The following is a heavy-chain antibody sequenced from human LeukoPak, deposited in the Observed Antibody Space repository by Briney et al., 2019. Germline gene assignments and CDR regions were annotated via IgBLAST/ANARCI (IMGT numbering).Heavy chain of an antibody. V-gene: IGHV3-23*01. CDR1: GFTLSSYD. J-gene: IGHJ6*03. D-gene: IGHD2-2*01. CDR2: ITLSGANT. Sequence: GGSLRLSCAASGFTLSSYDMSWVRQAPGKGLEWVSSITLSGANTFYADSVMGRFTISRDNSKNTLYLQMNSLRAEDTAVYFCAKRGNPAVGHHYLDVWGKGTTVSVSS. CDR3: AKRGNPAVGHHYLDV.